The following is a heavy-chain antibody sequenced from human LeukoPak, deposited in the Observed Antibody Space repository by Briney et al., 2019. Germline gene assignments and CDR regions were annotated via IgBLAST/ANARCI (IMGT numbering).Heavy chain of an antibody. Sequence: ASVKVSCKASGYTFTSYDINWVRQATGQRLEWMGWMNPNSGNTGYAQKFQGRVTMTRNTSISTAYMELSSLRSEDTAVYYCARGVFGDFWSGYLYYYYMDVWGKGTTVTVSS. CDR3: ARGVFGDFWSGYLYYYYMDV. CDR2: MNPNSGNT. V-gene: IGHV1-8*01. D-gene: IGHD3-3*01. J-gene: IGHJ6*03. CDR1: GYTFTSYD.